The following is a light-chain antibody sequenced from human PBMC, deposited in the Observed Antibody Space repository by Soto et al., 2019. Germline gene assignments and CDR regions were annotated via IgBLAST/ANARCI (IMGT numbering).Light chain of an antibody. CDR2: DVS. CDR1: SNDIGSYNY. CDR3: SSCTSSSYTSSTTLYV. Sequence: QSALTQPASVSGSPGQSITISCTGTSNDIGSYNYVSWYQQYPGKAPKLMIFDVSNRPSGVSNRFSGSKSGNTASLTISGLQAEDEADYYCSSCTSSSYTSSTTLYVFGTGTKVTVL. V-gene: IGLV2-14*01. J-gene: IGLJ1*01.